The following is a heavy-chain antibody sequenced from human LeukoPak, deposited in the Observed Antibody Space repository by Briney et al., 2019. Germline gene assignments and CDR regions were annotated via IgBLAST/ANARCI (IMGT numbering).Heavy chain of an antibody. CDR2: IGGDGSAT. V-gene: IGHV3-23*01. CDR3: ATVGMVRGVIPYYYYGMDV. D-gene: IGHD3-10*01. Sequence: GGSLRLSCAAPGFTFNSYAMSWVRQAPGKGLEWVSVIGGDGSATYYADSVKGRFTISRDNAKNTLYLQMDSLRADDTAVYYCATVGMVRGVIPYYYYGMDVWGQGTTVTVFS. CDR1: GFTFNSYA. J-gene: IGHJ6*02.